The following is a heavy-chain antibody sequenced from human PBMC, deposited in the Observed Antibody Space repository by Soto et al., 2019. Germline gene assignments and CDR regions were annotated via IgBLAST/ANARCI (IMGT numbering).Heavy chain of an antibody. CDR2: ISGSGGST. Sequence: GGSLRLSCAASGFTFSSYAMSWVRQAPGKGLEWVSAISGSGGSTYYADSVKGRFTISRDNSKNTLYLQMNSLRAEDTAVYYCAKVGPRDIVVVPAPHPGGYYYYYMDVWGKGTTVTVSS. CDR1: GFTFSSYA. D-gene: IGHD2-2*01. V-gene: IGHV3-23*01. CDR3: AKVGPRDIVVVPAPHPGGYYYYYMDV. J-gene: IGHJ6*03.